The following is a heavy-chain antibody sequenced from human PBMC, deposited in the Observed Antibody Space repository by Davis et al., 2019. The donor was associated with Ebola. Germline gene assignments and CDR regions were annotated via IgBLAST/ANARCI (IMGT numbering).Heavy chain of an antibody. J-gene: IGHJ6*02. CDR1: GGSISSSSYY. D-gene: IGHD6-13*01. V-gene: IGHV4-39*01. CDR3: ARGRGYSSSWSFYYYGMDV. CDR2: IYYSGST. Sequence: MPGGSLRLSCTVSGGSISSSSYYWGWIRQPPGKGLEWIGSIYYSGSTYYNPSLKSRVTISVDTSKNQFSLKLSSVTAADTAVYYCARGRGYSSSWSFYYYGMDVWGQGTTVTVSS.